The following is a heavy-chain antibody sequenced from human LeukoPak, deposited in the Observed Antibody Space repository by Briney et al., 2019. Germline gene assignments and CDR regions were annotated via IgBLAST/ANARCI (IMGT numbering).Heavy chain of an antibody. V-gene: IGHV3-7*03. J-gene: IGHJ6*02. CDR3: ARVRWDIAVAGTGYYYYYGMDV. CDR1: GFTFSSYW. Sequence: GGSLRLSCAASGFTFSSYWMSWVRQAPGKGLEWVANIKQDGSEKYYVDSVKGRFTISRDNAKNSLYLQMNSLRAEDTAVYYCARVRWDIAVAGTGYYYYYGMDVWGQGTTVTVSS. CDR2: IKQDGSEK. D-gene: IGHD6-19*01.